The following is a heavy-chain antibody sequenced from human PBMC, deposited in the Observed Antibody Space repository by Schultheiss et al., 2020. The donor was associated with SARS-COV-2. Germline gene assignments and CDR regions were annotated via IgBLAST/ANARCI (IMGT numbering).Heavy chain of an antibody. D-gene: IGHD3-10*01. CDR1: GGSISSGGYY. CDR2: IYYSGST. J-gene: IGHJ5*02. Sequence: SETLSLTCTVSGGSISSGGYYWSWIRQHPGKGLEWIGSIYYSGSTYYNPSLKSRVTISVDTSKNQFSLKLSSVTAADTAVYYCARNHYGSGSDWFDPWGQGTLVTVSS. CDR3: ARNHYGSGSDWFDP. V-gene: IGHV4-39*01.